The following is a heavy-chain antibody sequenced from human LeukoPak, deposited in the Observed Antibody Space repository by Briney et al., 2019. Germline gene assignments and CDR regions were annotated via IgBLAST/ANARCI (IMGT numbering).Heavy chain of an antibody. CDR2: ISYDGSNK. CDR3: ARGPSSGWYFFSTAHYGMDV. D-gene: IGHD6-19*01. CDR1: GFTFSSYA. V-gene: IGHV3-30-3*01. J-gene: IGHJ6*02. Sequence: PGGSLRLSCAASGFTFSSYAMHWVRQAPGKGLEWVAVISYDGSNKYYADSVKGRFTISRDNSRNTLYLQMNSLRAEDTAAYYCARGPSSGWYFFSTAHYGMDVWGQGTTVTVSS.